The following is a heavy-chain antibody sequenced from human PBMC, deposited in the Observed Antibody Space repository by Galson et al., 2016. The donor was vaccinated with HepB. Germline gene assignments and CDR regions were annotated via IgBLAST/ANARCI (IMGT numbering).Heavy chain of an antibody. CDR1: AYSFTSHW. CDR2: IYPVDSDA. CDR3: ARVMVRGTHCLDV. J-gene: IGHJ6*02. V-gene: IGHV5-51*01. D-gene: IGHD3-10*01. Sequence: QSGAEVKKPGESLRISCKGSAYSFTSHWIGWVRQMPGKGLEWMGIIYPVDSDAKYSPSFQGHVTFSAGKSTTTAYLQWSSLTVADSAIYYCARVMVRGTHCLDVWGQGTPVTVSS.